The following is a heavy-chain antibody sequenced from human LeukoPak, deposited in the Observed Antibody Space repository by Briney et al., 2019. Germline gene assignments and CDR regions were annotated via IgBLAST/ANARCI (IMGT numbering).Heavy chain of an antibody. CDR2: ISYDGSNK. D-gene: IGHD5-18*01. CDR1: GFTFSSYA. CDR3: ARDLSGVAGYTYGRGIDY. V-gene: IGHV3-30*04. Sequence: GRSLRLSCAASGFTFSSYAMHWVRQAPGKGLEWVAVISYDGSNKYYADSVKGRFTISRDNSKNTLYLQMNSLRAEDTAVYYCARDLSGVAGYTYGRGIDYWGQGTLVTVSS. J-gene: IGHJ4*02.